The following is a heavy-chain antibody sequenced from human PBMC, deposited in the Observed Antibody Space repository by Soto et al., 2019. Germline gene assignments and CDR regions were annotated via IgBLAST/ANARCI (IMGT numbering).Heavy chain of an antibody. V-gene: IGHV3-21*01. J-gene: IGHJ4*02. CDR2: ISSSSSYI. CDR1: GFTFSSYA. CDR3: ARDGVGDSYGYSWFDY. Sequence: GGSLRLSCAASGFTFSSYAMSWVRQAPGKGLEWVSSISSSSSYIYYADSVKGRFTISRDNAKNSLYLQMNSLRAEDTAVYYCARDGVGDSYGYSWFDYWGQGTLVTVSS. D-gene: IGHD5-18*01.